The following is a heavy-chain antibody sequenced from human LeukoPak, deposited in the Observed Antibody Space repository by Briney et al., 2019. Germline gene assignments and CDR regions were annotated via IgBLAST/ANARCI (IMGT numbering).Heavy chain of an antibody. CDR3: ARDTNGLPDY. CDR1: GYTFTSYY. Sequence: ASVKVSCKASGYTFTSYYMHWVRQAPGQGLEWMGIISPSGGSTSYAQKFQGRVTITRDTSTSTVYMELSSLRSEDTAVYYCARDTNGLPDYWGQGTLVTVSS. V-gene: IGHV1-46*01. D-gene: IGHD5-12*01. CDR2: ISPSGGST. J-gene: IGHJ4*02.